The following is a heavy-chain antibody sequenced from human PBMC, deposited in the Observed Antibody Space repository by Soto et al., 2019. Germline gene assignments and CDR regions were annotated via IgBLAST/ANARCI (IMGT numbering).Heavy chain of an antibody. CDR2: INPGNGDT. CDR3: ARDQNRGGSYRFYYYYGMDV. J-gene: IGHJ6*02. V-gene: IGHV1-3*01. CDR1: GYTFANFA. D-gene: IGHD1-26*01. Sequence: QVQLVQSGAEVKKPGASVKVSCKASGYTFANFAIHWVRQAPGQRLEWMGWINPGNGDTKYSQNFQGRVTITRDTSASTAYMELSSLISADTAVYYCARDQNRGGSYRFYYYYGMDVWGQGTTVTVSS.